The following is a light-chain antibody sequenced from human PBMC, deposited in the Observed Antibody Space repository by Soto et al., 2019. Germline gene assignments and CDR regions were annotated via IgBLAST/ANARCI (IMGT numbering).Light chain of an antibody. CDR2: DAS. V-gene: IGKV3-11*01. J-gene: IGKJ4*01. CDR3: QQRSNWPPLT. CDR1: QSVSSY. Sequence: EIVLTQSPATLSLSPGERATLSCRASQSVSSYLAWYPQKPGQAPRLLIYDASNRATGIPARFSGSGSGTDFTLTISSLEPEDCAVYYCQQRSNWPPLTFGGGPKVEIK.